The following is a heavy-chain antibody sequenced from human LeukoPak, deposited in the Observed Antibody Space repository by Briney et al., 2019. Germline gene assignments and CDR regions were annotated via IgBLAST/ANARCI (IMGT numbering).Heavy chain of an antibody. V-gene: IGHV1-8*03. CDR3: ARVGQAFDI. J-gene: IGHJ3*02. CDR1: GYTFIGYD. Sequence: GASVKVSCRASGYTFIGYDISWVRQATGQGLEWMGWMNPNSGNTGFAQKFQGRVIITRNTSISTAYMELSSLRSEDTAVYYCARVGQAFDIWGQGTMVTVSS. D-gene: IGHD1-26*01. CDR2: MNPNSGNT.